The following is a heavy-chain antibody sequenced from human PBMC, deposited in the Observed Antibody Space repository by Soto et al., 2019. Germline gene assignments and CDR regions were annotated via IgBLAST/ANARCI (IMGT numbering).Heavy chain of an antibody. V-gene: IGHV2-5*01. CDR2: ISWNDAS. Sequence: QITLKESGPTLVKPTQTLTLTCTCSGFSLNTSAVGVGWIRQPPGKALEWLALISWNDASSYSHSLKSRLNITIATYKNQVVLTLTNTDPVDTATSFCSHTVVYYDGSPGYYLVSFDLWGRGTLVTVSS. CDR3: SHTVVYYDGSPGYYLVSFDL. D-gene: IGHD3-9*01. CDR1: GFSLNTSAVG. J-gene: IGHJ2*01.